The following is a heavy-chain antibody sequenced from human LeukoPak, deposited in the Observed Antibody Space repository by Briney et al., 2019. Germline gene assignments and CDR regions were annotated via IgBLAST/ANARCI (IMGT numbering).Heavy chain of an antibody. CDR1: GDSLTTDDSF. CDR2: IHYRGTT. V-gene: IGHV4-31*03. CDR3: ARDGYINDAFDI. Sequence: SETLSLTCTVSGDSLTTDDSFWSWIRQFPGKGLEWIGYIHYRGTTNYNPSLKSRLSMSIDTSKDQFSLNLTSVTAADTPIYYCARDGYINDAFDIWGQGIVVTVSS. D-gene: IGHD1-1*01. J-gene: IGHJ3*02.